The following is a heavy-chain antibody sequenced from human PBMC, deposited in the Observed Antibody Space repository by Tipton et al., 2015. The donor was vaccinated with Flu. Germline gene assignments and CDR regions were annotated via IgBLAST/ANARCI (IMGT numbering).Heavy chain of an antibody. J-gene: IGHJ4*02. V-gene: IGHV3-7*01. D-gene: IGHD3-16*01. CDR2: IKQDGSEK. CDR1: GFSFSSYW. Sequence: EVQLVDSGGGLVQPGGSLRLSCAASGFSFSSYWMSWVRQAPGKGLEWVANIKQDGSEKYYVDSVKGRFTISRDNAKNSLYLQMNSLRLEDTAMYYCAVDFGVNTIWGPCDYCGQGSLVTVSS. CDR3: AVDFGVNTIWGPCDY.